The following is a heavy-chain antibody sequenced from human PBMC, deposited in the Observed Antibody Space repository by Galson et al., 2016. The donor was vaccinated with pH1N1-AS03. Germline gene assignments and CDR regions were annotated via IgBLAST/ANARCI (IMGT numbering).Heavy chain of an antibody. J-gene: IGHJ6*02. Sequence: SLRLSCAASGFTFSGYWMSWVRQAPGKGLEWVAHIKQDGSEKYYVDSVKGRFTISRDNAKNSLYLQMNSLRAEDTAVYYCAGVPYSYGMDVWGQGTTVTVSS. CDR2: IKQDGSEK. V-gene: IGHV3-7*01. CDR1: GFTFSGYW. CDR3: AGVPYSYGMDV.